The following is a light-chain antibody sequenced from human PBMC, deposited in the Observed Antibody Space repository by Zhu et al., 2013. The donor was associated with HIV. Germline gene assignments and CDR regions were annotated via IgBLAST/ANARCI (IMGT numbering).Light chain of an antibody. Sequence: DIVLTQSPGTLSLSPGERATLSCRASQSVGSSFAWYQQNPDQTPRLLIFDATSRAAGIPDRFSGSGSGTDFTLSISRLDPEDFAVYYCQQNDSSSLTFGGGTTVEI. V-gene: IGKV3-20*01. CDR2: DAT. CDR3: QQNDSSSLT. CDR1: QSVGSS. J-gene: IGKJ4*01.